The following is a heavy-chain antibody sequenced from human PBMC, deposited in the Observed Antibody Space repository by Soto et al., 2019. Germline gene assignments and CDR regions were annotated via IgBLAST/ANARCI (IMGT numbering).Heavy chain of an antibody. Sequence: ASVKVSCKVSGYTLTELYMHWVRQAPGKGLEWMGGFDPEDGETIYAQKFQGRVTMTEDTSTDTAYMELSSLRSEDTAVYYCATADCSGGSCYHSGNLFDYWGQGTLVTVSS. V-gene: IGHV1-24*01. CDR3: ATADCSGGSCYHSGNLFDY. CDR1: GYTLTELY. D-gene: IGHD2-15*01. CDR2: FDPEDGET. J-gene: IGHJ4*02.